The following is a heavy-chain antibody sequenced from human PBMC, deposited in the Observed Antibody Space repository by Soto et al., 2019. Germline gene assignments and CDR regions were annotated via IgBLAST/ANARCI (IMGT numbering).Heavy chain of an antibody. V-gene: IGHV3-33*01. J-gene: IGHJ3*02. CDR2: IWNDGTNK. D-gene: IGHD1-7*01. CDR3: ARDNWNYVSAFDI. CDR1: GFTFSSYA. Sequence: QVQLVESGGGVVQPGRSLRLSCAASGFTFSSYAMHWVRQAPGKGLEWVAVIWNDGTNKYYADSVKGRFTISRDNSKTTVYLQMNSLRAEDTAVYYCARDNWNYVSAFDIWCQGTMVTVSS.